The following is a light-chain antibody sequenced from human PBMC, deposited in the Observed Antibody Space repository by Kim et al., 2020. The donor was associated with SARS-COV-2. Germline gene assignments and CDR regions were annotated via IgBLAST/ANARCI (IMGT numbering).Light chain of an antibody. CDR2: QDS. CDR1: KLGDKY. J-gene: IGLJ2*01. CDR3: QAWDSSTVV. Sequence: SYELTQPPSVSVSPGQTASITCSGDKLGDKYGCWYQQKPGQSPVVVIYQDSKRPSGIPERFSGSNSGNTATLTISGTPAMDEADYYCQAWDSSTVVFGGG. V-gene: IGLV3-1*01.